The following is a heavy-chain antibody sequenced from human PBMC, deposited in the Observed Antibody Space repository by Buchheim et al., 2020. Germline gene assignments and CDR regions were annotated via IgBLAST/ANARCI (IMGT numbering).Heavy chain of an antibody. V-gene: IGHV4-39*07. Sequence: QLQLQESGPGLVKPSETLSLTCTVSGGSISSFDYYWGWIRQPPGKGLEWIGSIYYSGRTDYNPSLRSRVPISLDTSENQFSLKLSSVTAADTAVYYCARGRTAAAGSNWGQGT. CDR3: ARGRTAAAGSN. D-gene: IGHD6-13*01. J-gene: IGHJ4*02. CDR2: IYYSGRT. CDR1: GGSISSFDYY.